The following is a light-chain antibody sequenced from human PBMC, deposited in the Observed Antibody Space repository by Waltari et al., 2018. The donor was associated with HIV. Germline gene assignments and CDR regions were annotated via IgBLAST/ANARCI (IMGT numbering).Light chain of an antibody. J-gene: IGKJ2*01. Sequence: IVLTQSPATLSLSPGERATLSCRASQSVSSYLAWYQQKPGQAPRLLIYEASNRATGIPARFSGSGPGTDFTLTISSLEPEDFAVYYCHQRSSWPRTFGQGTKLEIK. CDR2: EAS. CDR3: HQRSSWPRT. CDR1: QSVSSY. V-gene: IGKV3-11*01.